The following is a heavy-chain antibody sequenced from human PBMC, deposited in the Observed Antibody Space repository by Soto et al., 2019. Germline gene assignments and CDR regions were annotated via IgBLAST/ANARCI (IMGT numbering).Heavy chain of an antibody. D-gene: IGHD3-22*01. J-gene: IGHJ4*02. V-gene: IGHV3-23*01. CDR3: AKGNYYDSSGYYYFDY. CDR1: GFTFSSYA. Sequence: GGSLRLSCAASGFTFSSYAMSWVRQAPGKGLEWVSAISGSGGSTYYADSVKGRFTISRDNSKNTLYLQMNSLRAEDTAVYYCAKGNYYDSSGYYYFDYWGQGTLVTVSS. CDR2: ISGSGGST.